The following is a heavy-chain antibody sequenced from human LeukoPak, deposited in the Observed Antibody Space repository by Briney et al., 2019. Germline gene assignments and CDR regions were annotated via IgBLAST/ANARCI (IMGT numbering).Heavy chain of an antibody. Sequence: QPGGSLRLSCAASGFTFSNYAMSWVRQAPGKGLEWVSAISGSGGDTFYTDSVKGRFTISRDNSKNTLYLQMKGLRAEDTAVYYCVKDSVVVAGLVNYFDYWGQGTLVTVSS. CDR3: VKDSVVVAGLVNYFDY. CDR2: ISGSGGDT. D-gene: IGHD6-19*01. CDR1: GFTFSNYA. V-gene: IGHV3-23*01. J-gene: IGHJ4*02.